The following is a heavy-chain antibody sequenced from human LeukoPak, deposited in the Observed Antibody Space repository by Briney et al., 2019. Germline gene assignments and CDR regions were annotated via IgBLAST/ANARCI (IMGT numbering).Heavy chain of an antibody. CDR2: IKPNSATT. CDR3: ARGDFGETNTAFDV. J-gene: IGHJ3*01. Sequence: ASVKVSCKTSGYTCTDYDVHWVRQAPGQGLEWMGWIKPNSATTNYAQRLQGRVTFTRDTSLSVAYMELSSLTSEDAAVYFCARGDFGETNTAFDVWGQGTLVAVSS. V-gene: IGHV1-8*03. D-gene: IGHD4-17*01. CDR1: GYTCTDYD.